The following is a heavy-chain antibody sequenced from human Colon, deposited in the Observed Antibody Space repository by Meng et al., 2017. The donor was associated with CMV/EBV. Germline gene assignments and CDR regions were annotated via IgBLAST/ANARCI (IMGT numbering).Heavy chain of an antibody. CDR3: ARRGYCSSTRCWFDP. V-gene: IGHV4-34*01. Sequence: VYGAAFIVYCWSWIRQPPGEGLEWIGEINHSGSTNYNPSLKSRVTISVDTSKNQFSLKLSSVTAADTAVYYCARRGYCSSTRCWFDPWGQGTLVTVSS. CDR2: INHSGST. J-gene: IGHJ5*02. CDR1: GAAFIVYC. D-gene: IGHD2-2*01.